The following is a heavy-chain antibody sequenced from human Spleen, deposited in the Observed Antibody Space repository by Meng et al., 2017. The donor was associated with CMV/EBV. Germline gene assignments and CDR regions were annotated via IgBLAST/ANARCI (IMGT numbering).Heavy chain of an antibody. V-gene: IGHV1-69*05. CDR3: ARGLPYSSGWGDA. Sequence: KASGGTLSSYTISWVRQAPGQGLEWMGEIVPLSGTADYAQKFQGRVTVTTDDSTTTAFMELSSLRSEDTAVYYCARGLPYSSGWGDAWGQGTLVTVSS. CDR1: GGTLSSYT. J-gene: IGHJ5*02. CDR2: IVPLSGTA. D-gene: IGHD6-19*01.